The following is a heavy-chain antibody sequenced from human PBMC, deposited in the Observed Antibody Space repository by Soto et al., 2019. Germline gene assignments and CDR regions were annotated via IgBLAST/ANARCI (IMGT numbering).Heavy chain of an antibody. J-gene: IGHJ4*02. CDR2: IIPIFGTA. CDR1: GGTFSSYA. Sequence: SVEVYCKASGGTFSSYAISWVRQAPGQGLEWMGGIIPIFGTANYAQKFQGRVTITADESTSTAYMELSSLRSGDTAVYYCASYPGYNIGYWGQGTLVTVSS. D-gene: IGHD5-12*01. CDR3: ASYPGYNIGY. V-gene: IGHV1-69*01.